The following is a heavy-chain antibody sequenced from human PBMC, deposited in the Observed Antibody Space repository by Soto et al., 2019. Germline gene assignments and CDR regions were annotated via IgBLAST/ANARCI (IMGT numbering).Heavy chain of an antibody. CDR3: AKDRRAGGNSAFYFDF. D-gene: IGHD3-16*01. J-gene: IGHJ4*02. V-gene: IGHV3-23*01. CDR1: GFKFSNYA. CDR2: ISATGGGT. Sequence: GGSLRLSCAASGFKFSNYAMSWVRQAPGKGLEWVSLISATGGGTYYADSVKGRFTISRDNSHNTLYLQVHSLTAEDTAVYYCAKDRRAGGNSAFYFDFWGQGTLVT.